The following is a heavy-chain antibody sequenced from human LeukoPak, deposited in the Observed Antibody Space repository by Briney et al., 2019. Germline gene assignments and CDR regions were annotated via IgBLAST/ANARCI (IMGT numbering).Heavy chain of an antibody. CDR3: ARNSGSYLQLYYFDY. Sequence: GGSLRLSCAASGFTFSSYAMHWVRQAPGKGLEYVSAISSNGGSTYYANSVKGRFTISRDNAKSSLYLQMNSLRAEDTAVYYCARNSGSYLQLYYFDYWGQGTLVTVSS. J-gene: IGHJ4*02. CDR1: GFTFSSYA. D-gene: IGHD1-26*01. V-gene: IGHV3-64*01. CDR2: ISSNGGST.